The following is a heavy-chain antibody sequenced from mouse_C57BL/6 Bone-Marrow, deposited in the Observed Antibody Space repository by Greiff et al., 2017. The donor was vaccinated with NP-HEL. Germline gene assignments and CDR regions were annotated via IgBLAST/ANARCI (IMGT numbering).Heavy chain of an antibody. CDR1: GYTFTDYY. Sequence: EVQLQQSGPELVKPGASVKISCKASGYTFTDYYMNWVKQSHGKSLEWIGDINPNNGGTSYNQKFKGKATLTVDKSSSTAYMELRSLTSEDSAVYYCARYSSGYPFAYWGQGTLVTVSA. CDR3: ARYSSGYPFAY. D-gene: IGHD3-2*02. J-gene: IGHJ3*01. V-gene: IGHV1-26*01. CDR2: INPNNGGT.